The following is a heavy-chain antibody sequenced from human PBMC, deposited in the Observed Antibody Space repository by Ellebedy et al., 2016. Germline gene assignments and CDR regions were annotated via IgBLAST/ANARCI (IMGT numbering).Heavy chain of an antibody. D-gene: IGHD6-6*01. CDR2: INHSGST. J-gene: IGHJ4*02. Sequence: SETLSLXXAVYGGSFSGYYWSWIRQPPGKGLEWIGEINHSGSTNYNPSLKSRVTISVDTSKNQFSLKLSSVTAADTAVYYCARGASSYSSSFLLSYFDYWGQGTLVTVSS. V-gene: IGHV4-34*01. CDR3: ARGASSYSSSFLLSYFDY. CDR1: GGSFSGYY.